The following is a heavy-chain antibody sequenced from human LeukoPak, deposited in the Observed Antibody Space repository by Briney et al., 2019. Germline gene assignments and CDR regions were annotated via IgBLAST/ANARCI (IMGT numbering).Heavy chain of an antibody. V-gene: IGHV4-59*06. CDR1: GGSISNNY. CDR3: ARWNGYEERDFDY. CDR2: IYYTGGT. J-gene: IGHJ4*02. D-gene: IGHD5-12*01. Sequence: SETLSLTCTVSGGSISNNYWNWIRQPPGKGLEWIGYIYYTGGTYYNPSLKSRVTISVDTSMNQFSLKLSSVTAADTAVYYCARWNGYEERDFDYWGQGSLVTVSS.